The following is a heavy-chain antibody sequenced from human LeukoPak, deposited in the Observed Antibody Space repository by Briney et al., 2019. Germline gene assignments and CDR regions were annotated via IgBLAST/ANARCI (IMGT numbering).Heavy chain of an antibody. CDR2: VSGGGGST. D-gene: IGHD5-12*01. V-gene: IGHV3-23*01. CDR1: GFTFSSYS. J-gene: IGHJ4*02. Sequence: PGGSLRLSCAASGFTFSSYSMNWVRQAPGKGLEWVSGVSGGGGSTHYADSVKGRFIISRDNSKNTLYLQMDSLRAEDTAVYYCAKDTTYSENSGGFDCWGQGTLVTVSS. CDR3: AKDTTYSENSGGFDC.